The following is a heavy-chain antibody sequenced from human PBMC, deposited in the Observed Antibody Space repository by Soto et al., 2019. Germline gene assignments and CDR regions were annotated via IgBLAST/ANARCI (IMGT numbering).Heavy chain of an antibody. CDR1: GFTVTSYD. CDR2: ISDDGSNK. D-gene: IGHD2-15*01. CDR3: ARTDATSEADMDV. V-gene: IGHV3-30*03. J-gene: IGHJ6*02. Sequence: VQLVESGGGVVQPGRSLRVSCAVSGFTVTSYDMHWVRQAPGKGLEWVAVISDDGSNKYYADSVKGRFTISRDNSKNTLYLQMNSLRAEDTAVYYCARTDATSEADMDVWGQGTTVIVSS.